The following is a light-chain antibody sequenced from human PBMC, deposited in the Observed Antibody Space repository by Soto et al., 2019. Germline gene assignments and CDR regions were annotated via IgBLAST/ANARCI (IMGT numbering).Light chain of an antibody. Sequence: QSALTQPASVSGSPGQSITISCTGTNDDVGGYNYVSWYQHHPGKAPKLMIYDVTNRPSGVSNRFSGSKSGNTASLTISGLQAEDEADYYCISYTSSVLVVFGGGTKLTVL. V-gene: IGLV2-14*03. CDR2: DVT. CDR1: NDDVGGYNY. CDR3: ISYTSSVLVV. J-gene: IGLJ2*01.